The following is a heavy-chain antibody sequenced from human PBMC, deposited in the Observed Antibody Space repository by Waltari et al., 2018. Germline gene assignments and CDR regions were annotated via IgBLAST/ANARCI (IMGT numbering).Heavy chain of an antibody. CDR2: IIPILGIA. J-gene: IGHJ5*02. V-gene: IGHV1-69*08. Sequence: QVQLVQSGAEVKKPGSSVKVSCKASGGTFSSYTISWVRQAPGQGLEWMGRIIPILGIANYAKKFQGRGTITADKSTSTAYMELSSLRSEDTAVYYCARDGYCSSTSCYSGRGVKWFDPWGQGTLVTVSS. CDR3: ARDGYCSSTSCYSGRGVKWFDP. D-gene: IGHD2-2*03. CDR1: GGTFSSYT.